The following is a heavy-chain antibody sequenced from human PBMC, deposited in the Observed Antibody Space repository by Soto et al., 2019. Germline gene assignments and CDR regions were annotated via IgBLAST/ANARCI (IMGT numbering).Heavy chain of an antibody. CDR1: GFTFSSYS. CDR2: ISSSSSYI. J-gene: IGHJ6*02. Sequence: KPGGSLRLSCAASGFTFSSYSMNWVRQAPGKGLEWVSSISSSSSYIYYADSVKGRFTISRDNAKNSLYLQMNSLRAEDTAVYYCARDASVDYGSGSYYPYYYYYGMDVWGQGTTVTVSS. D-gene: IGHD3-10*01. V-gene: IGHV3-21*01. CDR3: ARDASVDYGSGSYYPYYYYYGMDV.